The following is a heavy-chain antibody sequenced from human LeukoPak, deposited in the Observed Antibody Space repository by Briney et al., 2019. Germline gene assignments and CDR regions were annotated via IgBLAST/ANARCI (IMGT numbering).Heavy chain of an antibody. D-gene: IGHD1-26*01. CDR3: ARAVRVGASNWFDP. CDR2: IYYSGST. Sequence: SETLSLTCTVSGGSISSYYWSWIRQPPGKGLEWIGYIYYSGSTNYNPSLKSRVTISADTSKNQFSLKLSSVTAADTAVYYCARAVRVGASNWFDPWGQGTLVTVSS. CDR1: GGSISSYY. J-gene: IGHJ5*02. V-gene: IGHV4-59*01.